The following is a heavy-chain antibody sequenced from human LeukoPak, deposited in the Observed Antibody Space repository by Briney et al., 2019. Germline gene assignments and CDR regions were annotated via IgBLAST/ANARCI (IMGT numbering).Heavy chain of an antibody. CDR1: GYTFTGYQ. D-gene: IGHD3-10*01. CDR2: INPNNGAT. Sequence: GASVKVSCKASGYTFTGYQIHWVRQAPGQGLEWMGWINPNNGATNSAQEFQGRVTMTRDTSIGTAYMELSRLKSDDTALYYCARDYYGSGSYSTDCWGQGTLVTVSS. J-gene: IGHJ4*02. CDR3: ARDYYGSGSYSTDC. V-gene: IGHV1-2*02.